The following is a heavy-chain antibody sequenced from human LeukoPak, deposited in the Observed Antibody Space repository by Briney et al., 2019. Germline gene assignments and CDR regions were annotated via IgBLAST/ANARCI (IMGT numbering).Heavy chain of an antibody. J-gene: IGHJ4*02. CDR3: AKGRDIVAVPGFDY. Sequence: AGGSLRLSCAASGFTFNSYAMSWVRQGPGKGLEWVSSISGSGGSTYYADSVKGRFTISRENSKNTLYLEMNSLRAEDTAVYYCAKGRDIVAVPGFDYWGQGTLVTVSS. D-gene: IGHD5-12*01. CDR2: ISGSGGST. CDR1: GFTFNSYA. V-gene: IGHV3-23*01.